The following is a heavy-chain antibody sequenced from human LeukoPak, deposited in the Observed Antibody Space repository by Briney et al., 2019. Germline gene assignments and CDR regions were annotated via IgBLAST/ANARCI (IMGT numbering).Heavy chain of an antibody. CDR2: IYYSGST. CDR1: GGSISSSSYY. J-gene: IGHJ3*02. Sequence: SETLSLTCTVSGGSISSSSYYWGWIRQPPGKGLEWIGSIYYSGSTYYNPSLKSRVTISVDTSKNQFSLKLSSVTAADTAVYYCARVFKQWLVLSAFDIWGQGTMVTVSS. D-gene: IGHD6-19*01. CDR3: ARVFKQWLVLSAFDI. V-gene: IGHV4-39*07.